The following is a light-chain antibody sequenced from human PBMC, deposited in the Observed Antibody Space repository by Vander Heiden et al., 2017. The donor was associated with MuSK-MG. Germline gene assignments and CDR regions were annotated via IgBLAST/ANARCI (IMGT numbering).Light chain of an antibody. CDR3: QVWDSRSDHVI. CDR1: NIGSKG. V-gene: IGLV3-21*02. CDR2: DDS. Sequence: SYVLTQPPSLSLAPGQTARIPCGGNNIGSKGVHWYQQKPGQAPVLVVYDDSDRPSGIPERFSGSNSGNTATLTISRVEAGDEADYYCQVWDSRSDHVIFGGGTKLTVL. J-gene: IGLJ2*01.